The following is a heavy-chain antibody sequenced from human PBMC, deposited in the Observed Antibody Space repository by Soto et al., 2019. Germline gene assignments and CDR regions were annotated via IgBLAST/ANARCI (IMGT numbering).Heavy chain of an antibody. Sequence: GASVKVSCKASGYTFTSYGISWVRQAPGQGLEWMGWISAYNGNTNYAQKLQGRVTMTTDTSTSTAYMELRSLRSDDTAVYYCAKNYDFWSGNYYGMDVWGQGTTVTVSS. CDR1: GYTFTSYG. V-gene: IGHV1-18*01. CDR2: ISAYNGNT. CDR3: AKNYDFWSGNYYGMDV. D-gene: IGHD3-3*01. J-gene: IGHJ6*02.